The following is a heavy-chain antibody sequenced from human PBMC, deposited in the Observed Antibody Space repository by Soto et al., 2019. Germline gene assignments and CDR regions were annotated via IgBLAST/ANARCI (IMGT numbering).Heavy chain of an antibody. V-gene: IGHV5-51*01. Sequence: PGESLKISCKGSGYSFTSYWIGWVRQMPGKCLEWMGIIYPGDSDTRYSPSFQGQVTISADKSISTAYLQWSSLKASDTAMYYCARLGDDYYDSSGYYPFYYRGQGPMVTVSS. CDR1: GYSFTSYW. J-gene: IGHJ4*02. CDR3: ARLGDDYYDSSGYYPFYY. CDR2: IYPGDSDT. D-gene: IGHD3-22*01.